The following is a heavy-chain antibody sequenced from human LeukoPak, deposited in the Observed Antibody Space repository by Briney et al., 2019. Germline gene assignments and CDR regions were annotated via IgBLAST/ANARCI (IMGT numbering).Heavy chain of an antibody. D-gene: IGHD3-22*01. CDR3: ARERGDYYDSSGCFDY. J-gene: IGHJ4*02. Sequence: EASVKVSCKASGYTFTGYYMHWVRQAPGQGLEWMGRINPNSGGTNYAQKFQGRVTMTRDTSISTAYMELSRLRSDDTAVYYCARERGDYYDSSGCFDYWGQGTLVTVSS. CDR2: INPNSGGT. CDR1: GYTFTGYY. V-gene: IGHV1-2*06.